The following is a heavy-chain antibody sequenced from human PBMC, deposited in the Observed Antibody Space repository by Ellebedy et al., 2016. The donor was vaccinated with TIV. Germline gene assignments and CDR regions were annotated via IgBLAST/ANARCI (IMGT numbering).Heavy chain of an antibody. Sequence: SETLSLTCTLSGGPISSSGYYWGWIRQLPGKGLEWIGSIYYTGSTYYNQSLKSRVTISVDTSKNHFSLKLSSVTAADTAVYYCARLAHSSTTYYYYGTDVWGQGTTVTVSS. CDR1: GGPISSSGYY. V-gene: IGHV4-39*07. J-gene: IGHJ6*02. CDR2: IYYTGST. D-gene: IGHD2-2*01. CDR3: ARLAHSSTTYYYYGTDV.